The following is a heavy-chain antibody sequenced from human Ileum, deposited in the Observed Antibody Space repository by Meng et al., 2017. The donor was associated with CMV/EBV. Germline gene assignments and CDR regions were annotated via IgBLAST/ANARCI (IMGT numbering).Heavy chain of an antibody. D-gene: IGHD2-21*01. J-gene: IGHJ5*02. CDR3: ARIEGLVSVLWWFDP. Sequence: SETLSLTCTVSGGSISSSSYYWGWIRQPPGKGLEWIGSIYYSGSTYYNPSLKSRVTISVDTSKNQFSLKLSSVTAADTAVYYCARIEGLVSVLWWFDPWGQGTLVTVSS. CDR2: IYYSGST. CDR1: GGSISSSSYY. V-gene: IGHV4-39*07.